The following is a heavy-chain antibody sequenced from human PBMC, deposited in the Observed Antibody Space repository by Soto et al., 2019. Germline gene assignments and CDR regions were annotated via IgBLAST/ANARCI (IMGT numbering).Heavy chain of an antibody. D-gene: IGHD3-22*01. Sequence: GGSLRLSCAASGFNVSSNYMGWVRQAPGKGLEWVSVIYSGGSTYYADSVKGRFTISRDNSKNTLYLQMNSLRAEDTAVYYCAREKYYYDSSGFDAFDIWGQGTMVTVSS. CDR1: GFNVSSNY. CDR3: AREKYYYDSSGFDAFDI. CDR2: IYSGGST. J-gene: IGHJ3*02. V-gene: IGHV3-53*01.